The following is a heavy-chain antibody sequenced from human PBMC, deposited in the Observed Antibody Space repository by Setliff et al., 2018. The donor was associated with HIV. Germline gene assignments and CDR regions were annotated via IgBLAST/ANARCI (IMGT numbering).Heavy chain of an antibody. CDR3: RGSGNSYAFDM. CDR2: IKQDGSGK. V-gene: IGHV3-7*03. D-gene: IGHD3-10*01. Sequence: PGGSLRLSCAASGFTFSDYWMSWVRQAPGKGLEWVANIKQDGSGKYYVESVKGRFTISRDNAENSLYLQMNNLRAEDTAVYYCRGSGNSYAFDMWGQGTMVTVSS. CDR1: GFTFSDYW. J-gene: IGHJ3*02.